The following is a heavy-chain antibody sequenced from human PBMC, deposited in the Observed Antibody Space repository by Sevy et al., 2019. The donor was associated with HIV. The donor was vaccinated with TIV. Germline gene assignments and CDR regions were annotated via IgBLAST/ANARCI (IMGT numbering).Heavy chain of an antibody. J-gene: IGHJ4*02. D-gene: IGHD4-17*01. V-gene: IGHV1-69*13. CDR2: IIPIFGTA. CDR3: ARDQSSYGDYPAFDY. CDR1: GGTFSSYA. Sequence: ASVKVSCKASGGTFSSYAISWVRQAPGQGLESIGRIIPIFGTANYAQKFQGRVTITADESTSTAYMELSSLRSEDTAVYYCARDQSSYGDYPAFDYWGQGTLVTVSS.